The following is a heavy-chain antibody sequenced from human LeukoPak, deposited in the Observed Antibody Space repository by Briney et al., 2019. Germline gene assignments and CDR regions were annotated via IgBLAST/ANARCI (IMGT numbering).Heavy chain of an antibody. CDR1: GFIFSSYA. V-gene: IGHV3-21*01. CDR2: ISSGNSYI. D-gene: IGHD3-22*01. CDR3: ARGPSGGYYPIAY. Sequence: GGSPRLSCAASGFIFSSYAMFWVRQAPGKGLEWVSFISSGNSYIYYADSVKGRFTISRDNAKNSLYLQMNSLRAEDTAVYYCARGPSGGYYPIAYWGQGTLVTVSS. J-gene: IGHJ4*02.